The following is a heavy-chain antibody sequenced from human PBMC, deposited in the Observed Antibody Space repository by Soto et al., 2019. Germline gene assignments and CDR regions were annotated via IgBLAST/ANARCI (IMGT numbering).Heavy chain of an antibody. CDR2: ISAGGDGT. CDR3: AQEPRLKRAY. J-gene: IGHJ4*01. Sequence: GGSLRLSCEASGFPFGNYHMSWVRQAPGKGLEWVAGISAGGDGTTYADSVKGRFTISRDNSRNTLYLQMNSLRVEDTAVYYCAQEPRLKRAYWGQGTLVTLSS. D-gene: IGHD2-8*01. CDR1: GFPFGNYH. V-gene: IGHV3-23*01.